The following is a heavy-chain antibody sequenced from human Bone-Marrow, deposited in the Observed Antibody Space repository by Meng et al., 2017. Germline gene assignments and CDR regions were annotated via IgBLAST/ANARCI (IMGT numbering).Heavy chain of an antibody. CDR2: ISAGNGDT. J-gene: IGHJ4*02. CDR1: GYTFTSYA. Sequence: QVQLVQSGAEVKKPGASVKVSCKASGYTFTSYAMHWVRQAPGQSLEWMGWISAGNGDTKYSQTFQGRVTITRDTSASTAYMELSGLRPEDTAVYYCASATTVTNPFENWGQGPLVTVSS. CDR3: ASATTVTNPFEN. V-gene: IGHV1-3*01. D-gene: IGHD4-17*01.